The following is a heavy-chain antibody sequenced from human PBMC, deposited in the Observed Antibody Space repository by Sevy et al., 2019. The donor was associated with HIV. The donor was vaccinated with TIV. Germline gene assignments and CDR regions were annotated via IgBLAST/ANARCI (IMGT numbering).Heavy chain of an antibody. CDR3: AKGDRTFYGLDV. D-gene: IGHD3-22*01. V-gene: IGHV3-23*01. Sequence: GGSLRLSCVASGFTFSTYTMNWVRQAPGKGLEWVSGISGSGGSTYYADSLKGRFTILRDNSKNTLSLQMNSLRADDTAVYYCAKGDRTFYGLDVWGQGTTVTVSS. CDR2: ISGSGGST. CDR1: GFTFSTYT. J-gene: IGHJ6*02.